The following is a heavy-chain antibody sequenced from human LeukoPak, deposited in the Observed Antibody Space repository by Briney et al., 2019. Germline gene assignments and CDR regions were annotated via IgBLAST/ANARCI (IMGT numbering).Heavy chain of an antibody. J-gene: IGHJ3*02. CDR3: AKIALLQGMEAFVI. V-gene: IGHV3-33*06. D-gene: IGHD2-8*01. Sequence: PGGSLRLSCAASGFTFSSYGMHWVRQAPGKGLEWVAVIWYDGSNKYYADSVKGRFTISRDNSKNTLYLQMNSLRAEDTAVYYCAKIALLQGMEAFVIWGQGTMVTVSS. CDR1: GFTFSSYG. CDR2: IWYDGSNK.